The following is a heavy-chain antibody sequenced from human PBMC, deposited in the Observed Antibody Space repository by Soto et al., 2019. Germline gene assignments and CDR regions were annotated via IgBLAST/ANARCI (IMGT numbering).Heavy chain of an antibody. CDR3: ARVRSSGWYFDY. CDR1: GFIFSTYS. V-gene: IGHV3-48*02. Sequence: GGSLRLSCAASGFIFSTYSINWVRQAPGKGLEWVSYISSSSSALYYADSVKGRFTISRDNAKNSLYLQMNSLRDEDTAVYYCARVRSSGWYFDYWGQGTLVTVSS. CDR2: ISSSSSAL. J-gene: IGHJ4*02. D-gene: IGHD6-19*01.